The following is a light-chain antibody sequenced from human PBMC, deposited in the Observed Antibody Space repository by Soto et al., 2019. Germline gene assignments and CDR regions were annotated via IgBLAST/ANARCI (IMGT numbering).Light chain of an antibody. J-gene: IGKJ4*01. V-gene: IGKV1-27*01. CDR1: QGISKY. Sequence: DVQMPQAPSSLSASVGDRVTITCRASQGISKYLAWYQQKPGKVPKLLIYAASILQSGVPSRFSGSGSGTDFTLTISSLQPEDVATYYCLKYNSAPRTFGGGTKMEIK. CDR3: LKYNSAPRT. CDR2: AAS.